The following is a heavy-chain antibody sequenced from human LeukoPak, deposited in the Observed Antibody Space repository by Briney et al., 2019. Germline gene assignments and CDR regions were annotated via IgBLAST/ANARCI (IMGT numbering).Heavy chain of an antibody. CDR1: GFTFSSYG. CDR2: IWFDGGNE. V-gene: IGHV3-33*01. CDR3: ARGSYGLGSYGPLDY. Sequence: GRSLRLSCAASGFTFSSYGMHWVRQALGKGLEWVAVIWFDGGNENYADSVKGRFTISRDNSKNTVYLQKNSLRVEDTAVYHCARGSYGLGSYGPLDYWGQGALVTVSS. D-gene: IGHD3-10*01. J-gene: IGHJ4*02.